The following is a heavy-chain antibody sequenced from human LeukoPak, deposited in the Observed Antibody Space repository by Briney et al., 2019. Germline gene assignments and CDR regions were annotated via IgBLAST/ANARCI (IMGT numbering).Heavy chain of an antibody. Sequence: QPGRSLRLYCAASGFTFSSYGMHWVRQAPGKGLEWVAVICYDGSNKYYADSVKGRFTISRDNSKNTLYLQMNSLRAEDTAVYYCARDSGYDLNGMDVWGQGTTVTVSS. J-gene: IGHJ6*02. CDR2: ICYDGSNK. CDR3: ARDSGYDLNGMDV. V-gene: IGHV3-33*01. CDR1: GFTFSSYG. D-gene: IGHD5-12*01.